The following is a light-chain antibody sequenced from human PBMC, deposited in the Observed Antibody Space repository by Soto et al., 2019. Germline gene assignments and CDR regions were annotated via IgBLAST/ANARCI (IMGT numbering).Light chain of an antibody. CDR2: LAS. CDR3: MQALKTPRT. Sequence: DIVMTQSPLSLSFTPGESASISCRSSQSLLHSNGNHYLEWYFQKPGQSPQLLIYLASIRASGVPDRFSGSGSGTDFTLKISRVEAEDVGVYYCMQALKTPRTFGQGTKV. J-gene: IGKJ1*01. CDR1: QSLLHSNGNHY. V-gene: IGKV2-28*01.